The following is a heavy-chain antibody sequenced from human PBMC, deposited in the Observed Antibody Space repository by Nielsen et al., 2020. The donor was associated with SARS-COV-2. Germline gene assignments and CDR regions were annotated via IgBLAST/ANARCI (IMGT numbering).Heavy chain of an antibody. D-gene: IGHD3-22*01. J-gene: IGHJ3*02. CDR2: ISYDGSNK. V-gene: IGHV3-30*18. CDR1: GFTFSSYG. CDR3: AKEGHSSYPYYYDSSGQTAFDI. Sequence: GESLKISCAASGFTFSSYGMHWVRQAPGKGLEWVAVISYDGSNKYYADSVKGRFTISRDNSKNTLYLQMNSLRAEDTAVYYCAKEGHSSYPYYYDSSGQTAFDIWGQGTMVTVSS.